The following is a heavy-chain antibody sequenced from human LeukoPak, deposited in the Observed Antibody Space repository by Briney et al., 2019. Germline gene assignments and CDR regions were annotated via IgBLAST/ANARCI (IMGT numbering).Heavy chain of an antibody. CDR2: ISSSSSYI. CDR3: ARMRLVGDHFDY. V-gene: IGHV3-21*01. D-gene: IGHD6-19*01. Sequence: GGSLRLSCAASGFTFSSYAMNWVRQAPGKGLEWVSSISSSSSYIYYADSVKGRFTISRDNAKNSLYLQMNSLRAEDTAVYYCARMRLVGDHFDYWGQGTLVTVSS. J-gene: IGHJ4*02. CDR1: GFTFSSYA.